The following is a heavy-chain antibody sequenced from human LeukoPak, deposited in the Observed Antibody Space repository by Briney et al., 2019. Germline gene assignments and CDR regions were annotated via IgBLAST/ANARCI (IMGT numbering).Heavy chain of an antibody. CDR1: GFTFSSYG. D-gene: IGHD7-27*01. J-gene: IGHJ6*03. CDR2: IWYDGSNK. Sequence: GGSLRLPCAASGFTFSSYGMHWVRQAPGKGLEWVAVIWYDGSNKYYADSVKGRFTISRDNSKNTLYLQMNSLRAEDTAVYYCARAGPELNGGYMDVWGKGTTVTVSS. CDR3: ARAGPELNGGYMDV. V-gene: IGHV3-33*01.